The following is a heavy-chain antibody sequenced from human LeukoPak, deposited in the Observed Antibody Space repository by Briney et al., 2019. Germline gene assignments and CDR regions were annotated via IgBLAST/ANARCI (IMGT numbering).Heavy chain of an antibody. J-gene: IGHJ6*03. Sequence: GGSLRLSCAASGFTFDDYAMHWVRQAPGKGLEWVSLISWDGGSTYYADSVKGRFTISRDNSKNSLYLQMNSLRAEDTALYYCAKDRPLGVAGTHYMDVWGKGTTVTISS. CDR3: AKDRPLGVAGTHYMDV. CDR2: ISWDGGST. D-gene: IGHD6-19*01. CDR1: GFTFDDYA. V-gene: IGHV3-43D*03.